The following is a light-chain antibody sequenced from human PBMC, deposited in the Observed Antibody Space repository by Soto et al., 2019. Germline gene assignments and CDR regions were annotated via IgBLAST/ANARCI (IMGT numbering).Light chain of an antibody. Sequence: QSALTQPPSASGSPGQSVTISCTGTSSDVGGYNYVSWYQQHPGKAPKLMIYEVSKRPSGVPDRFSGSKSGNTASLTVSGLQAEDEAAYYCSSYAGSRGYVFGTGTKLTVL. CDR2: EVS. J-gene: IGLJ1*01. CDR3: SSYAGSRGYV. CDR1: SSDVGGYNY. V-gene: IGLV2-8*01.